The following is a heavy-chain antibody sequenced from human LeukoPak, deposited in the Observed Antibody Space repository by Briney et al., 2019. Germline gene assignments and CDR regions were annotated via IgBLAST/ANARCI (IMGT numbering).Heavy chain of an antibody. CDR1: GYTFTGYY. V-gene: IGHV1-2*02. J-gene: IGHJ5*02. CDR3: AHCSGGSCPWDWFDP. Sequence: ASVKVSCKASGYTFTGYYMHWVRQAPGQGLEWMGWINPNSGGTNYAQKFQGRVTMTRDTSISTAYMELSRLRPDDTAVYYCAHCSGGSCPWDWFDPWGQGTLVTVSS. CDR2: INPNSGGT. D-gene: IGHD2-15*01.